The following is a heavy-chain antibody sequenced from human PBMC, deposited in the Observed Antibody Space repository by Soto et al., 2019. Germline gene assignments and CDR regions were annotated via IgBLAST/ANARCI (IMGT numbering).Heavy chain of an antibody. CDR1: GFTFSSYW. D-gene: IGHD3-3*01. J-gene: IGHJ6*02. V-gene: IGHV3-7*01. CDR3: ARGYDFWSGYSNRSPTGYYGMDV. Sequence: EGSLRLSCAASGFTFSSYWMSWFRQAPGKGLEWVANIKQDGSEKYYVDSVKGRFTISRDNAKNLLYLQMNSLRAEDTAVYFCARGYDFWSGYSNRSPTGYYGMDVWGQGT. CDR2: IKQDGSEK.